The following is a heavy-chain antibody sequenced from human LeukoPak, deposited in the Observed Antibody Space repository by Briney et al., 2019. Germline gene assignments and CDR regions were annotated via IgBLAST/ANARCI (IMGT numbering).Heavy chain of an antibody. Sequence: SETLSLTCAVYGGSFSGYYWSWIRQPPGKGLEWIGEINHSGSTNYNPSLKGRVTISVDTSKNQFSLKLSSVTAADTAVYYCAREGAGTLDYWGQGTLVTVSS. D-gene: IGHD1-7*01. J-gene: IGHJ4*02. V-gene: IGHV4-34*01. CDR3: AREGAGTLDY. CDR1: GGSFSGYY. CDR2: INHSGST.